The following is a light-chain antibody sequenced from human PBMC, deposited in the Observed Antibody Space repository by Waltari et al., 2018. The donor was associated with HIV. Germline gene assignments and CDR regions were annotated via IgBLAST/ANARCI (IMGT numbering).Light chain of an antibody. CDR2: EVT. CDR1: SSYIGGYNY. J-gene: IGLJ3*02. V-gene: IGLV2-14*01. CDR3: SSYTSSSTLV. Sequence: QSALTQPASVSGSPGQSITIYCTGTSSYIGGYNYVSWYQQYPGKAPKLMIYEVTNRPSGVSDRFSGSKSGNTASLTISGLQAEDEADYYCSSYTSSSTLVFGGGTKLTVL.